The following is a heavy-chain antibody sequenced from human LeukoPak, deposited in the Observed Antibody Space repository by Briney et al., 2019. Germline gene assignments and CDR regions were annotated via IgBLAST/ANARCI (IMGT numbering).Heavy chain of an antibody. CDR2: TYYSGST. CDR3: ARHKDYYYSYMDV. V-gene: IGHV4-39*01. J-gene: IGHJ6*03. CDR1: GDSISTSSYY. Sequence: SETLSLTCSVSGDSISTSSYYWGWIRQPPGKGLEWIGTTYYSGSTYYNPSLTSRVTISVDTSKNQFSLKLSSVTAADTAVYYCARHKDYYYSYMDVWGKGTTVTISS.